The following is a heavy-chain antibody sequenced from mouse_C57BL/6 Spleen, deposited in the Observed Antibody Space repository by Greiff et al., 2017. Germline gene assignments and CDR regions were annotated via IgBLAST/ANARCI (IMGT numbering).Heavy chain of an antibody. CDR2: IDPSDSYT. V-gene: IGHV1-69*01. D-gene: IGHD2-4*01. CDR1: GYTFTSYW. CDR3: ARDDYSFDY. Sequence: VQLQQSGAELVMPGASVKLSCKASGYTFTSYWMHWVKQRPGQGLEWIGEIDPSDSYTNYNQKFKGKSTLTVEKSSSTAYMQLSSLTSEDSAVYYCARDDYSFDYWGQGTTLTVSS. J-gene: IGHJ2*01.